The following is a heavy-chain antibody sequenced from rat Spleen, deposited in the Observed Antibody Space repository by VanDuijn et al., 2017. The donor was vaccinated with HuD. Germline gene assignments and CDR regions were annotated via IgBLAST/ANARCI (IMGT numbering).Heavy chain of an antibody. CDR3: TRGGYFRY. CDR1: GFXXXDXX. V-gene: IGHV5-25*01. J-gene: IGHJ2*01. Sequence: EVQLVESGGGLVRPGXXLKLSCXXXGFXXXDXXXAWGHQAPKKGLECVASINTGGGNTYDRDSVKGRFTISRDNGKSTLYLQMDSLRSEDTATYYCTRGGYFRYWGQGVMVTVSS. D-gene: IGHD1-12*03. CDR2: INTGGGNT.